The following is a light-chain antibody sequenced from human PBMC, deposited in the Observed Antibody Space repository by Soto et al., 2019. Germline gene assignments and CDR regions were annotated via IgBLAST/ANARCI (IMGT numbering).Light chain of an antibody. Sequence: EIVLTQSPATLSLSPGERGTLSCRASESVTTYLAWYQQKPGQAPRLLIYDASNRATGIPDRFSGSGSGTDFTLTISRLEPEDFAVYYCQQYGSSSITFGQGTRLEIK. CDR2: DAS. V-gene: IGKV3-20*01. J-gene: IGKJ5*01. CDR1: ESVTTY. CDR3: QQYGSSSIT.